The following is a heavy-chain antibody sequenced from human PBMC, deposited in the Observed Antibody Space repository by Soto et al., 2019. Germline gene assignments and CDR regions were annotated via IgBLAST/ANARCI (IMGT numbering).Heavy chain of an antibody. CDR1: GFTFSDYY. J-gene: IGHJ4*02. CDR3: AKTRSGYTDY. CDR2: ISGSGGST. V-gene: IGHV3-23*04. Sequence: VQLVESGGGLVKPGGSLRLSCAASGFTFSDYYMSWIRQAPGKGLEWVSAISGSGGSTYYADSVKGRFTISRDNSKNTLYLQMNSLRAEDTAVYYCAKTRSGYTDYWGQGTLVTVSS. D-gene: IGHD3-3*01.